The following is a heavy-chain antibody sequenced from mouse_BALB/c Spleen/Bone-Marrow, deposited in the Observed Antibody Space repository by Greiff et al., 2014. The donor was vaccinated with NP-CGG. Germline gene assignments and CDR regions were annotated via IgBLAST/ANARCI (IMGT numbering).Heavy chain of an antibody. CDR1: GFNIKDTY. V-gene: IGHV14-3*02. Sequence: EVQRVESGAELVKPGASVKFSCTASGFNIKDTYMHWVKQRPEQGLEWIGRIDPANGNTKYDPKFQGKATITADTSSNTAYLQLSSLTSEDTAVYYCAIYYYGSSGFAYWGQGTLVTVSA. D-gene: IGHD1-1*01. CDR2: IDPANGNT. J-gene: IGHJ3*01. CDR3: AIYYYGSSGFAY.